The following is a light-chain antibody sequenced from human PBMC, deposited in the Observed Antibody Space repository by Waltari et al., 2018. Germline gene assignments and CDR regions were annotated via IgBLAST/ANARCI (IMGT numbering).Light chain of an antibody. V-gene: IGLV3-25*03. J-gene: IGLJ2*01. CDR1: TLPKQY. Sequence: SYELPQPPSVSVSPGQTARITCSGDTLPKQYAYWYQQKPGQAPEVVIYKDSERPSGIPVRFSGSSSGTTVTLTISGVQAEDEADYYCQSADSSGTHEVFGGGTKLTVL. CDR2: KDS. CDR3: QSADSSGTHEV.